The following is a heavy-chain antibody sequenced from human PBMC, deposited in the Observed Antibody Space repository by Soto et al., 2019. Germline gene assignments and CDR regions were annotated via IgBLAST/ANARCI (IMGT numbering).Heavy chain of an antibody. Sequence: GGSLRLSCAASGFTFADYYMSWIRQDPGRGLEWVSYISSTGNTTSYADSVKGRFTISRDNAKNTLYLQMNSLRADDTAVYYCATQSLISMVVESWGQETMFTVSS. D-gene: IGHD2-21*01. CDR2: ISSTGNTT. J-gene: IGHJ4*02. CDR3: ATQSLISMVVES. V-gene: IGHV3-11*01. CDR1: GFTFADYY.